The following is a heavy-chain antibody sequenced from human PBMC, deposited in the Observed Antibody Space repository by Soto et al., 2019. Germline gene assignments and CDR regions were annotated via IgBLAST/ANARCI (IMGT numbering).Heavy chain of an antibody. CDR3: AKDQGSSWYEIDY. Sequence: GGSLRLSCTASGFTFSSFFMNWVRQAPGKGPEWVSGIDTSGGVTKYADSVKGRFTISRDNSKNTLYLQMNSLRAEDTALYYCAKDQGSSWYEIDYWGQGTLVTVSS. CDR2: IDTSGGVT. CDR1: GFTFSSFF. V-gene: IGHV3-23*01. J-gene: IGHJ4*02. D-gene: IGHD6-13*01.